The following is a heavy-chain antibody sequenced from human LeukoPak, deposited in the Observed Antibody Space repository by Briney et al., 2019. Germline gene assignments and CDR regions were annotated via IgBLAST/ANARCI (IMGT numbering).Heavy chain of an antibody. D-gene: IGHD5-24*01. CDR1: GGSISNYY. CDR3: ARGFDGYYGFDL. J-gene: IGHJ3*01. V-gene: IGHV4-59*01. CDR2: IYYSGST. Sequence: PSETLSLTCTVSGGSISNYYWSWIRQPPGKGLEWIGYIYYSGSTDYNPSLRSRVTISLDTSKNQFSLILSSAAAADTAVYYCARGFDGYYGFDLWGQGTMVTVSS.